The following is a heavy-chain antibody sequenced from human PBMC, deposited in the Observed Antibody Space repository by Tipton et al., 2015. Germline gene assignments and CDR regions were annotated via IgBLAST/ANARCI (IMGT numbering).Heavy chain of an antibody. Sequence: TLSLTCAVSAYSISSDYYWGWIRQPPGKGLEWIGSISHSGNTYYNPSLKSRVTMSRDTSKSQFSLKLSSVTAADTAVYYCARFRYYGSESERGYFHGLDVWGQGTTVTVSS. CDR3: ARFRYYGSESERGYFHGLDV. D-gene: IGHD3-10*01. CDR2: ISHSGNT. J-gene: IGHJ6*02. CDR1: AYSISSDYY. V-gene: IGHV4-38-2*01.